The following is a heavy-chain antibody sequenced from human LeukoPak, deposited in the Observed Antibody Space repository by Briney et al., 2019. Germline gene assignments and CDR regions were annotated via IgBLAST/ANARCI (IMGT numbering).Heavy chain of an antibody. Sequence: GGSLRLSCAASGFTFSSYSMNWVRQAPGKGLEWVSSISSSGSYIYYADSVKGRFTISRDNVKISLDLQMNSLRADDTAVYYCARDYYGDYVFDYWGQGALVTVSS. V-gene: IGHV3-21*01. J-gene: IGHJ4*02. CDR2: ISSSGSYI. CDR1: GFTFSSYS. D-gene: IGHD4-17*01. CDR3: ARDYYGDYVFDY.